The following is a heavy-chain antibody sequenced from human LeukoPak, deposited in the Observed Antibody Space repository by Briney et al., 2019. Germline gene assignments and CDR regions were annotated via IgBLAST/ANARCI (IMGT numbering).Heavy chain of an antibody. CDR3: ARAPTYGSGSSPLDS. D-gene: IGHD3-10*01. Sequence: PGGSLRLSCAASGFTFDDYAIHWVRQAPGKGLEWVSSISWNSGSIGYADSVKGRFTISRDNAKNSLYLQMNSLRAEDTAVYYCARAPTYGSGSSPLDSWGQGTLVTVSS. CDR2: ISWNSGSI. CDR1: GFTFDDYA. J-gene: IGHJ5*01. V-gene: IGHV3-9*01.